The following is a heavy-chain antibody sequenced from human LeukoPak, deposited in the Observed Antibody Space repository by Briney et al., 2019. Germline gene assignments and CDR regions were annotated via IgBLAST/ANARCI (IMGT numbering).Heavy chain of an antibody. J-gene: IGHJ4*02. V-gene: IGHV4-34*01. CDR2: INHSGST. CDR1: GGSFSGYY. CDR3: ARGGRVYYDY. D-gene: IGHD1-26*01. Sequence: PSGTLSLTCAVYGGSFSGYYWSWTRQPPGKGLEWIGEINHSGSTNYNPSLKSRVTISVDTSKNQFSLKLSSVTAADTAVYYCARGGRVYYDYWGQGTLVTVSS.